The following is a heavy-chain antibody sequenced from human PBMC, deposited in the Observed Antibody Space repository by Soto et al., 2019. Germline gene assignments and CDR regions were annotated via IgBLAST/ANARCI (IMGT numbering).Heavy chain of an antibody. D-gene: IGHD1-26*01. Sequence: GESLKISCQTSDEIFNTYWITWVRQMPGRGLEWVGRIDPSDSYTTYNPSLKGHVILSVDKSMNTAYVQWTSLRASDTAMYFCGRDFGSGHADVWGQGTLVTVSS. CDR2: IDPSDSYT. CDR3: GRDFGSGHADV. J-gene: IGHJ1*01. V-gene: IGHV5-10-1*01. CDR1: DEIFNTYW.